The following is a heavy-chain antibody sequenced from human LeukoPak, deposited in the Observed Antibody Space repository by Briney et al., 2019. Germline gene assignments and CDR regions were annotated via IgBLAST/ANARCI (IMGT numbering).Heavy chain of an antibody. CDR1: GYXFVNYD. Sequence: ASVKVSCKASGYXFVNYDISWVRQAPGQGLEWMGWISVRTGNINYAQNLQGRVTMTTDTSTSTAYLEVRSLRSDDTAVYYCARGVFDWYEEFWGQGTLVTVSS. CDR2: ISVRTGNI. J-gene: IGHJ4*02. V-gene: IGHV1-18*01. CDR3: ARGVFDWYEEF. D-gene: IGHD2-21*01.